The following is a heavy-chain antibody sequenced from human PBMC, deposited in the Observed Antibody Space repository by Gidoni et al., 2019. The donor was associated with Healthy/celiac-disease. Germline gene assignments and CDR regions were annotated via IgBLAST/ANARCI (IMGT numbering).Heavy chain of an antibody. CDR2: INTGSTKI. CDR1: GFTFRNYA. Sequence: EVQLLESGGGLVQPGGSLRLSCAPSGFTFRNYAMNWVRQAPGKGLEWVSTINTGSTKIYYADSVKGRFTISRDNSKNTLYLQMNSLRAEDTAVYSCAKGGYSGSYFLFDNWGQGALVTVSS. J-gene: IGHJ4*02. V-gene: IGHV3-23*01. D-gene: IGHD1-26*01. CDR3: AKGGYSGSYFLFDN.